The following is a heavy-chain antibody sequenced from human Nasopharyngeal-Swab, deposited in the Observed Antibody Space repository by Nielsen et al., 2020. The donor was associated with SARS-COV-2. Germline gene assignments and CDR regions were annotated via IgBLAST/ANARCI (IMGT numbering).Heavy chain of an antibody. Sequence: GGSLRLSCAASGFTFSSFGMHWVRQAPGKGLEWVAFIAHDASTEYYGDPVKGRFSISRDRSKNTLYLQMDSLRGEDTAVYYCASDAPAHYGASYWGRGTLVTVSS. CDR2: IAHDASTE. V-gene: IGHV3-30*03. CDR1: GFTFSSFG. CDR3: ASDAPAHYGASY. D-gene: IGHD4-17*01. J-gene: IGHJ4*02.